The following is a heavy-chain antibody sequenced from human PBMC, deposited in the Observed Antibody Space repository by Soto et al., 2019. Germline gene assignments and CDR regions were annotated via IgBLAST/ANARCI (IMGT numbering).Heavy chain of an antibody. Sequence: LSETLSLTCTVSGGSISSYYWSWIRQPAGRGLEWIVRIYTSGSTNYNPSLKSRVTISVDTPKNQFSLKLSSVAAADTAVYYCARVVTTASYYYYYGMDVGGQGTTVTVSS. CDR1: GGSISSYY. CDR2: IYTSGST. J-gene: IGHJ6*02. CDR3: ARVVTTASYYYYYGMDV. D-gene: IGHD4-4*01. V-gene: IGHV4-4*07.